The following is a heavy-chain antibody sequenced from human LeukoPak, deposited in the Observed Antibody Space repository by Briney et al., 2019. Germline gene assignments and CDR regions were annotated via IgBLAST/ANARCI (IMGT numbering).Heavy chain of an antibody. D-gene: IGHD3-10*01. Sequence: PSETLSLTCSVSGGSISSYYWNWIRQPPGKGLEWIGSIYYTGSTNYNPSLKSRVTILVDTSKNQFSLTVRSVTAADTAVYYCARVGVYGSGSYYNRAYVLDYWGQGTLVTVSS. CDR2: IYYTGST. CDR3: ARVGVYGSGSYYNRAYVLDY. V-gene: IGHV4-59*01. CDR1: GGSISSYY. J-gene: IGHJ4*02.